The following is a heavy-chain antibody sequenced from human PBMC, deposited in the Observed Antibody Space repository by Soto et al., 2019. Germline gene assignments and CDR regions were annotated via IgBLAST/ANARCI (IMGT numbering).Heavy chain of an antibody. Sequence: SQTLSLTCAISGDSVSSNSVAWNLIRQSPSRGLEWLGRTYYKSKWYNDYAVSVKSRITINPDTSKNQFSLQLNSVTPEDTAVYYCARDTPAKGSYFDYWGQGTLVTVSS. CDR2: TYYKSKWYN. CDR1: GDSVSSNSVA. V-gene: IGHV6-1*01. J-gene: IGHJ4*02. D-gene: IGHD1-26*01. CDR3: ARDTPAKGSYFDY.